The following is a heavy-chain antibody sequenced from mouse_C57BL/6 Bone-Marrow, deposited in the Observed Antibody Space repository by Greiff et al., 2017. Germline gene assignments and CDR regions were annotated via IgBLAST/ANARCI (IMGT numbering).Heavy chain of an antibody. J-gene: IGHJ3*01. Sequence: QVQLQQPGAELVKPGASVTLSCKASGYTFTSYWMHWVKQRPGQGLEWIGMIHPNSGSTNYNEKFKSKATLTVDKSSSTAYMQLSSLTSEDSAVYYCARERSGAWFAYWGQGTLVTVSA. V-gene: IGHV1-64*01. D-gene: IGHD4-1*01. CDR2: IHPNSGST. CDR3: ARERSGAWFAY. CDR1: GYTFTSYW.